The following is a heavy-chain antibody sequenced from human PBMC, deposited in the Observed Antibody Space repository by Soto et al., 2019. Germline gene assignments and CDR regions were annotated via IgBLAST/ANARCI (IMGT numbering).Heavy chain of an antibody. CDR2: ISYDESDK. V-gene: IGHV3-30*03. Sequence: GGSLRLSCAASGFTFRSYAMHWVRQAPGKGLEWVAVISYDESDKYYADSLKGRFTISRDNSENTLYLQMNSLRGEDTAVYYCARDLSVAGPDYWGQGTLVTVSS. CDR3: ARDLSVAGPDY. CDR1: GFTFRSYA. J-gene: IGHJ4*02. D-gene: IGHD6-19*01.